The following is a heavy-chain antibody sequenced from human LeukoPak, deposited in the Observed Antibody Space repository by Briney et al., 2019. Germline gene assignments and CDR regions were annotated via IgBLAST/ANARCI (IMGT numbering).Heavy chain of an antibody. CDR1: GFTISTYS. V-gene: IGHV3-48*01. Sequence: GGSLRLSCEGSGFTISTYSMNWVRQAPGKGLEWVSYISSSSNTIYYADSVKGRFTISRDNAKNSLYLQMNSLRAEDTAVYYCAKTRGSGPFDYWGQGTLVTVSS. D-gene: IGHD3-10*01. CDR3: AKTRGSGPFDY. J-gene: IGHJ4*02. CDR2: ISSSSNTI.